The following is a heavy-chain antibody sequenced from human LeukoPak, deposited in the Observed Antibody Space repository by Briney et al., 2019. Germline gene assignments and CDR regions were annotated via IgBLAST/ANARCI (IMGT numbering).Heavy chain of an antibody. J-gene: IGHJ4*02. Sequence: SVKVSCKASGYTFTSYGIGWVRQGPGQGLEWMGWISAYNGNTNYAQKLQGRVTMTTDTSTSTAYMELRSLRSDDTAVYYCARDQYYYGSGSYAYWGQGTLVTVSS. CDR3: ARDQYYYGSGSYAY. V-gene: IGHV1-18*01. CDR1: GYTFTSYG. D-gene: IGHD3-10*01. CDR2: ISAYNGNT.